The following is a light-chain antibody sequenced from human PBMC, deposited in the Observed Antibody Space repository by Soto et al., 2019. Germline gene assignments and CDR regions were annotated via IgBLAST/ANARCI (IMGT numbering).Light chain of an antibody. CDR1: SSDVGGYSY. Sequence: QSVLTQPRSVSGSPGHSVTISCTGTSSDVGGYSYVSWYQQHPGKAPKLMISDVSKRPSVVPDRFAGSKFGNAASLTIAGLQAEDEAYYYCCSDAGAFTDVFGSGTKLTVL. V-gene: IGLV2-11*01. CDR3: CSDAGAFTDV. J-gene: IGLJ1*01. CDR2: DVS.